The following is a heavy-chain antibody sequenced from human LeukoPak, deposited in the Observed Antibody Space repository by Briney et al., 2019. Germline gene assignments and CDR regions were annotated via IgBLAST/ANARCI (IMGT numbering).Heavy chain of an antibody. D-gene: IGHD3-9*01. CDR3: ARVGYGILTGYHDY. CDR1: GYSISSGYY. V-gene: IGHV4-38-2*01. CDR2: IYHSGST. Sequence: SETLSLTCAVSGYSISSGYYWGWIRQPPGKGLEWIGSIYHSGSTYYNPSLKSRVTISVDTSKNQFSLKLSSVTAADTAVYYCARVGYGILTGYHDYWGQGTLVTVSS. J-gene: IGHJ4*02.